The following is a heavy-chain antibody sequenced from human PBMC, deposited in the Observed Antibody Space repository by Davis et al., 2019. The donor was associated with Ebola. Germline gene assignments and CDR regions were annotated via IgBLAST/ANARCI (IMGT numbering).Heavy chain of an antibody. J-gene: IGHJ4*02. V-gene: IGHV1-46*01. CDR2: INPSGGST. CDR1: GYTFTSYY. Sequence: AASVKVSCKASGYTFTSYYMHWVRQAPGQGLEWMGIINPSGGSTSYAQKFQGRVTMTTDTSASTAYLDLSSLRSDDTAVFYCARATFGYNSGWYADYWGQGTLVTVSS. CDR3: ARATFGYNSGWYADY. D-gene: IGHD6-19*01.